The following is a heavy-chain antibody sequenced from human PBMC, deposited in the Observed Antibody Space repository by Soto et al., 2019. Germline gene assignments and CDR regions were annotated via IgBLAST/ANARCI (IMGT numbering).Heavy chain of an antibody. D-gene: IGHD6-6*01. V-gene: IGHV4-30-4*08. CDR3: ARVNQLVGSSVFYYYYGMDV. CDR2: IYYSGST. CDR1: GGSISSGGYY. J-gene: IGHJ6*02. Sequence: PSETLSLTCTVSGGSISSGGYYWSWIRQHPGEGLEWIGYIYYSGSTYYNPSLKSRVTISVDTSKNQFSLKLSSVTAADTAVYYCARVNQLVGSSVFYYYYGMDVWGHGTTVTVSS.